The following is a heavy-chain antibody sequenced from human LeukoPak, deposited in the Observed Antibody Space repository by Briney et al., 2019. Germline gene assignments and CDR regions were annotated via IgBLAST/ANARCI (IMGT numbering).Heavy chain of an antibody. Sequence: PGGSLRLSCAASGFTFSNNAMSWVRQAPGKGLEWVSGISGGGTTTYYTDSVKGRFIISRDNPKNSLYLQMNSLRAEDTAVYYCAKHWGSSYRYYHALDVWGQGTTVTVSS. CDR1: GFTFSNNA. CDR3: AKHWGSSYRYYHALDV. J-gene: IGHJ6*02. CDR2: ISGGGTTT. D-gene: IGHD3-16*01. V-gene: IGHV3-23*01.